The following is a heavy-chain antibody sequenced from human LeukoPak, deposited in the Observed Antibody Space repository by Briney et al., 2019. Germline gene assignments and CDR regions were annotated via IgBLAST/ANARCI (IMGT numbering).Heavy chain of an antibody. CDR3: ARDSGSYFPWFDP. Sequence: SETLSLTCTVSGGSISGSSYYWGWIRQPPGKGLEWIGSIYYSGSTYYNPSLKSRVTISVDTSKNQFSLKLSSVTAADTAVYYCARDSGSYFPWFDPWGQGTLVTVSS. J-gene: IGHJ5*02. D-gene: IGHD1-26*01. CDR2: IYYSGST. CDR1: GGSISGSSYY. V-gene: IGHV4-39*07.